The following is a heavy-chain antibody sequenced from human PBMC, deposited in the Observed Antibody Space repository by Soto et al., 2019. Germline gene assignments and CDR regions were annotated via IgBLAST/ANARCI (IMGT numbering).Heavy chain of an antibody. D-gene: IGHD3-3*01. V-gene: IGHV3-23*01. CDR3: AKARDDDFWSGYSN. J-gene: IGHJ4*02. Sequence: EVQLLESGGGLVQPGGSLRLSCAASGFTFSSYAMSWVRQAPGKGLEWVSLISGSGGSTYYADSVKGRFTNSIDNSKNTLYLQMNSLRAEDTPVYYCAKARDDDFWSGYSNWGQGTLVTVSS. CDR1: GFTFSSYA. CDR2: ISGSGGST.